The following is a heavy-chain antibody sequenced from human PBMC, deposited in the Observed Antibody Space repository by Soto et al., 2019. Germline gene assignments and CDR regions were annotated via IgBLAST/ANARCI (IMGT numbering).Heavy chain of an antibody. D-gene: IGHD6-19*01. J-gene: IGHJ4*02. Sequence: PSETLSLTCTVSGGSISRYYWSWIRQPPGKGLEWIGYIYYSGSTNYNPSLKSRVTISVDTSKNQFSLKLSSVTAADTAVYYCARGGWKHFDYWGQGTLVTVSS. CDR1: GGSISRYY. CDR3: ARGGWKHFDY. V-gene: IGHV4-59*12. CDR2: IYYSGST.